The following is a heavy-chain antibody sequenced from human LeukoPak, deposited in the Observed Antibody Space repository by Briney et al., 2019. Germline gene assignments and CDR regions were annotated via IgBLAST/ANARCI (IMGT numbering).Heavy chain of an antibody. Sequence: ASVKVSCKASGGTFSSYAISWVRQAPGQGLEWMGGIIPIFGTANYAQKFQGRVTITADKSTSTAYTELSSLRSEDTAVYYCARLREIPVFGVVTKSTSYFDYWGQGTLVTVSS. CDR1: GGTFSSYA. CDR3: ARLREIPVFGVVTKSTSYFDY. D-gene: IGHD3-3*01. J-gene: IGHJ4*02. CDR2: IIPIFGTA. V-gene: IGHV1-69*06.